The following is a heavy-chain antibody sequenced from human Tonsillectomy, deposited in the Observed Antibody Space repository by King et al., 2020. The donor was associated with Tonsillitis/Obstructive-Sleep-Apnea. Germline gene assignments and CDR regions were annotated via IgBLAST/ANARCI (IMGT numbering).Heavy chain of an antibody. CDR1: GGTFSSDA. V-gene: IGHV1-69*12. Sequence: QLVQSGAEVKKPGSSVKVSCKASGGTFSSDAVSWLRQAPGQGLEWLGGIIPIFGTANYAQTLQGRVTITADAITSTAYMELSSLRSEDTAVYYCASGSVRLGIYGYYMDVWGKGTTVTVSS. CDR2: IIPIFGTA. CDR3: ASGSVRLGIYGYYMDV. J-gene: IGHJ6*03. D-gene: IGHD5-12*01.